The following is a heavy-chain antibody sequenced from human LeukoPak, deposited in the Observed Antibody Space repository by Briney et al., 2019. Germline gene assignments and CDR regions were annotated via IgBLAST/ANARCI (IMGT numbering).Heavy chain of an antibody. J-gene: IGHJ4*02. CDR1: GYTFTNYG. CDR2: ISAYNGNT. V-gene: IGHV1-18*01. D-gene: IGHD6-13*01. Sequence: ASVKVSCKASGYTFTNYGISWVRQAPGQGLEWMGWISAYNGNTNYAQKLQGRVAVTTDTSTSTAYMELRSLRSDDTAVYYCARDLGSGIAEPFDHWGQGTLVTVSS. CDR3: ARDLGSGIAEPFDH.